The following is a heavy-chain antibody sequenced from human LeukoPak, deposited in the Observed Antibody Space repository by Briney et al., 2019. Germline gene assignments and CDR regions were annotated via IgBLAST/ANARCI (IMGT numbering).Heavy chain of an antibody. D-gene: IGHD3-3*01. CDR1: GDSITRNSHY. J-gene: IGHJ6*03. Sequence: PSETLSLTCSVSGDSITRNSHYWGWIRQPPGKGLEWIGSIYYSGSTYYNPSLKSRVTISVDTSKNQFSLKLSSVTAADTAVYYCARVCSPSYNDFWSGPYYMDVWGKGTTVTVSS. CDR3: ARVCSPSYNDFWSGPYYMDV. CDR2: IYYSGST. V-gene: IGHV4-39*07.